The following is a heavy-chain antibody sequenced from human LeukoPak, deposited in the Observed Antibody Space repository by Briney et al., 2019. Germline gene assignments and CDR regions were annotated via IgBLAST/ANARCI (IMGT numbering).Heavy chain of an antibody. V-gene: IGHV4-59*01. CDR3: ARRRWEPPDAFDI. D-gene: IGHD1-26*01. J-gene: IGHJ3*02. Sequence: SETLSLTCTVSGGSISSYYWSWIRQPPGKGLEWIGCMYYTGSTNYNPSFKSRVTMSVDTSKNQFSLKLSSVTAADTAAYYCARRRWEPPDAFDIWGQGTMVTVSA. CDR2: MYYTGST. CDR1: GGSISSYY.